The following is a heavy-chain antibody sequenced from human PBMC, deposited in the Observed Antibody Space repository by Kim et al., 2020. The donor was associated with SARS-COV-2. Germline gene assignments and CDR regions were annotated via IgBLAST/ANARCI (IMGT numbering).Heavy chain of an antibody. D-gene: IGHD1-20*01. J-gene: IGHJ4*02. CDR1: GYTFTGYY. CDR2: INPNSGGT. V-gene: IGHV1-2*02. Sequence: ASVKVSCKASGYTFTGYYMHWVRQAPGQGLEWMGWINPNSGGTNYAQKFQGRVTMTRDTSISTAYMELSRLRSDDTAVYYCARDWMGGINFDYWGQGTLVTFSS. CDR3: ARDWMGGINFDY.